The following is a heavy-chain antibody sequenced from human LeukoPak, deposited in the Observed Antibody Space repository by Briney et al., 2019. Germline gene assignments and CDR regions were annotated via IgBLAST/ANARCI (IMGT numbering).Heavy chain of an antibody. CDR2: ILYSGTT. CDR3: VRAGNWHYVH. CDR1: GDSISSGGYY. D-gene: IGHD1-7*01. Sequence: SETLSLTCTVSGDSISSGGYYWSWIRQHPGKGLEWIGYILYSGTTYHNPSLRSRIATSVDPSKNQFSLKFKSVTAADTAVYYCVRAGNWHYVHWGQGMLVTVSS. V-gene: IGHV4-31*03. J-gene: IGHJ4*02.